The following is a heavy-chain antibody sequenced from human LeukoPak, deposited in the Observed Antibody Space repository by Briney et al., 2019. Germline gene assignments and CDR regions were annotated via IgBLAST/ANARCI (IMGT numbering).Heavy chain of an antibody. CDR3: ARDLVN. J-gene: IGHJ4*02. Sequence: SVTLSLTCTVSGGSVSTDDYYWSWIRQPPGKGLEWIGYIHDSGSTNYNPSLKSRVTISVDTSKNQFSLRLSSVSAADAAVYYCARDLVNWGQGTLVTVSS. CDR2: IHDSGST. CDR1: GGSVSTDDYY. D-gene: IGHD2-21*01. V-gene: IGHV4-61*08.